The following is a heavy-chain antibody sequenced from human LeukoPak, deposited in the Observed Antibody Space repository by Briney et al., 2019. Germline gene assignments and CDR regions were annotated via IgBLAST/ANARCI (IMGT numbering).Heavy chain of an antibody. CDR3: ARGPPYGDYVFYYYYMDV. CDR1: GYTFTGYY. D-gene: IGHD4-17*01. J-gene: IGHJ6*03. CDR2: MNPNSGNT. V-gene: IGHV1-8*02. Sequence: ASVKVSCKASGYTFTGYYMHWVRQAPGQGLEWMGWMNPNSGNTGYAQKFQGRVTMTRNTSISTAYMELSSLRSEDTAVYYCARGPPYGDYVFYYYYMDVWGKGTTVTISS.